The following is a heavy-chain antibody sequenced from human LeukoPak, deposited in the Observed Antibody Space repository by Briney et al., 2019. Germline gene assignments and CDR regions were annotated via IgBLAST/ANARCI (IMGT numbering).Heavy chain of an antibody. CDR1: GFTLSSYS. V-gene: IGHV3-21*01. D-gene: IGHD3-22*01. J-gene: IGHJ4*02. CDR2: ISSSSSYI. Sequence: KSGGSLRLSXAASGFTLSSYSMNWVRQAPGKGLEWVSSISSSSSYIDYADSVKGRFTISRDNAKNSLYLQMNSLRAEDTAVYYCARDLAPYYYDSSGYYSGPFDYWGQGTLVTVSS. CDR3: ARDLAPYYYDSSGYYSGPFDY.